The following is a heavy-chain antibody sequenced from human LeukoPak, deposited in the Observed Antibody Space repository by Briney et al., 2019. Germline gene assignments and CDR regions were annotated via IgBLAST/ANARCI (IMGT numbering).Heavy chain of an antibody. Sequence: SETLSLTCTVSGGSISSSSYYWGWIRQPPGKGLKWIGSIYYSGDTYYNPSLKSRRVTISVDTSKNQFSLRLSSVTAADTAAYYCARHQWHYYYYMGVWGKGSTVTVSS. J-gene: IGHJ6*03. D-gene: IGHD6-19*01. CDR3: ARHQWHYYYYMGV. V-gene: IGHV4-39*01. CDR1: GGSISSSSYY. CDR2: IYYSGDT.